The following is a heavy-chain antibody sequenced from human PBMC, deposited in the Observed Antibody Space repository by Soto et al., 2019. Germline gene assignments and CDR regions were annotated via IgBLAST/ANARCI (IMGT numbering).Heavy chain of an antibody. CDR2: ISTSNGNT. J-gene: IGHJ6*02. CDR3: ARDRYCSSTSCFYYYHYGMDV. CDR1: GGTFNKYP. Sequence: ASVKVSCKASGGTFNKYPITCVLQAPLQGLEWLGWISTSNGNTNYAQEVQGRVIMTTDTSTTTAYMELRSLRSDDTAVYYCARDRYCSSTSCFYYYHYGMDVWGQGTTVTVSS. D-gene: IGHD2-2*01. V-gene: IGHV1-18*01.